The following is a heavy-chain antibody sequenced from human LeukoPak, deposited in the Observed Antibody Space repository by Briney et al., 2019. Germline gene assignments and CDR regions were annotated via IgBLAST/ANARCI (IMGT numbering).Heavy chain of an antibody. V-gene: IGHV4-4*07. Sequence: SETLSLTCAVYGGSFSSYYWSWIRQPAGKGLEWIGRIYTSGSTNYNPSLKSRVTMSVDTSKNQFSLKLSSVTAADTAVYYCARDLGITMVRGVIRGGPNWFDPWGQGTLVTVSS. CDR2: IYTSGST. D-gene: IGHD3-10*01. CDR1: GGSFSSYY. CDR3: ARDLGITMVRGVIRGGPNWFDP. J-gene: IGHJ5*02.